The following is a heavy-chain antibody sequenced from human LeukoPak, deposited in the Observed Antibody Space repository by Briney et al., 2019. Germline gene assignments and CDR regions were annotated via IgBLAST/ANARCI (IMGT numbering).Heavy chain of an antibody. CDR1: GFTFSSYA. CDR3: ARDSTYYYASGSSGPHYFDY. D-gene: IGHD3-10*01. J-gene: IGHJ4*02. V-gene: IGHV3-30*01. CDR2: ISYDGGIT. Sequence: PGRSLRLSCAASGFTFSSYAMHWVRQAPGKGLEWVAVISYDGGITNYADSVKGRFTISRDNSKNTLYLQLNSLRAEDAAVYYCARDSTYYYASGSSGPHYFDYWGQRTLVTVSS.